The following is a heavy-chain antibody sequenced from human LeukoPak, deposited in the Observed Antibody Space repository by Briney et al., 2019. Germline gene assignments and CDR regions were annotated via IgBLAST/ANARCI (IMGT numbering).Heavy chain of an antibody. V-gene: IGHV3-74*01. J-gene: IGHJ4*02. CDR1: GFTFSSYW. CDR3: ARDPSSPARFDY. D-gene: IGHD6-25*01. CDR2: INTDGSST. Sequence: PGGSLRLSCAASGFTFSSYWMHWVRQAPGKVLVWVSRINTDGSSTSYADSVKGRFTISRDNAKNTLYLQMNSLRAEDTAVYYCARDPSSPARFDYWGQGTLVTVSS.